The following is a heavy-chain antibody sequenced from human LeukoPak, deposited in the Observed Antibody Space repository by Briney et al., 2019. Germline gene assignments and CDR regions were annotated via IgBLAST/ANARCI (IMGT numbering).Heavy chain of an antibody. Sequence: GASVKVSCKASGYTFTGYYMHWVRQAPGQGLEWMGWINPNSGGTNYAQKFQGGVTMTRDTSISTAYMELSRLRSDDTAVYYCARAVGQQPQYYFDYWGQGTLVTVSS. CDR1: GYTFTGYY. V-gene: IGHV1-2*02. CDR2: INPNSGGT. CDR3: ARAVGQQPQYYFDY. D-gene: IGHD6-13*01. J-gene: IGHJ4*02.